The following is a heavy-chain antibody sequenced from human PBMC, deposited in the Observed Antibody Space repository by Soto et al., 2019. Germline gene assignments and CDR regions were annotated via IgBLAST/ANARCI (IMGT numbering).Heavy chain of an antibody. J-gene: IGHJ1*01. Sequence: SETLSLTCTVSGGSISSSSYYWGWIRQPPGKGLEWIGSIYYGGSTYYNPSLKSRVTISVDTSKNQFSLKLSSVTAADTAVYYCAREGKWEYFQHWGQGTLVTVSS. CDR2: IYYGGST. CDR1: GGSISSSSYY. CDR3: AREGKWEYFQH. D-gene: IGHD2-8*01. V-gene: IGHV4-39*02.